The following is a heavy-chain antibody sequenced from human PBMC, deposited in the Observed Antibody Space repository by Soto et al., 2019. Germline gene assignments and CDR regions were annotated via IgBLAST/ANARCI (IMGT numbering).Heavy chain of an antibody. CDR3: ARNYRYYDFWSGYYGPFDY. J-gene: IGHJ4*02. CDR1: GFTFSSYG. D-gene: IGHD3-3*01. CDR2: IWYDGSNK. Sequence: GGSLRLSCAASGFTFSSYGMHWVRQAPGKGLEWVAVIWYDGSNKYYADSVKGRFTISRDNSKNTLYLQMNSLRAEDTAVYFCARNYRYYDFWSGYYGPFDYWGQGTLVTVSS. V-gene: IGHV3-33*01.